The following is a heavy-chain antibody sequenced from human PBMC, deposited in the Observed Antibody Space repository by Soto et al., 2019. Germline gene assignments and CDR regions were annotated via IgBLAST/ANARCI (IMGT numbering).Heavy chain of an antibody. CDR2: IRSKTNSYAT. J-gene: IGHJ5*02. Sequence: PVGSLRLSCAASGFTFSGSAMHWARQASGKGLEWVGRIRSKTNSYATAYAASVKGRFTISGDDSKNTAYLQMNSLKIEDTAVYYCTRDPRNYYDSSGSANWFDPWGQGTLVTVSS. D-gene: IGHD3-22*01. CDR1: GFTFSGSA. CDR3: TRDPRNYYDSSGSANWFDP. V-gene: IGHV3-73*01.